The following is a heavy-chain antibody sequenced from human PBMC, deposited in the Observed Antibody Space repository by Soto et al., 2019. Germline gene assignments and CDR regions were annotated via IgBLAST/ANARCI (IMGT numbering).Heavy chain of an antibody. J-gene: IGHJ6*02. CDR3: ARDRDILLWFGEGGMDV. CDR2: ISAYNGNT. V-gene: IGHV1-18*01. D-gene: IGHD3-10*01. CDR1: GYTFTSYG. Sequence: QVQLVQSGAEVKKPGASVKVSCKASGYTFTSYGISWVRQAPGQGLEWMGWISAYNGNTNYAQKRQGRVTMTKDTSTGTAEMELRSLRSDDTAVYYCARDRDILLWFGEGGMDVWGQGTTVTVSS.